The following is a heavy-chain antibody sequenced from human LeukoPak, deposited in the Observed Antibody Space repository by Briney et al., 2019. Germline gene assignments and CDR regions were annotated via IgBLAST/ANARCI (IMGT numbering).Heavy chain of an antibody. Sequence: PGGSLRLSCAASGFTVSSNYMSWVRQAPGKGLEWVSVIYSGGSTYYADSVKGRFTISRDNSKNTLYLQMNSMRAEDTAVYYCAIVVVAAPSGGYYFDYWGQGTLVTVSS. J-gene: IGHJ4*02. D-gene: IGHD2-15*01. V-gene: IGHV3-53*01. CDR1: GFTVSSNY. CDR2: IYSGGST. CDR3: AIVVVAAPSGGYYFDY.